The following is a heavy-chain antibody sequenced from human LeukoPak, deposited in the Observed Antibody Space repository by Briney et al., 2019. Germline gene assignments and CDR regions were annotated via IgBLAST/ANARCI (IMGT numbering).Heavy chain of an antibody. CDR3: ARFGIVGAIHAFDI. V-gene: IGHV1-69*13. CDR1: GGTFSSYA. Sequence: SVKVSCKASGGTFSSYAISWVRQAPGQGLEWMGGIIPIFGTANYAQKFQGRVTITADESTSTAYTELSSLRSEDTAVYYCARFGIVGAIHAFDIWGQGTMVTVSS. D-gene: IGHD1-26*01. CDR2: IIPIFGTA. J-gene: IGHJ3*02.